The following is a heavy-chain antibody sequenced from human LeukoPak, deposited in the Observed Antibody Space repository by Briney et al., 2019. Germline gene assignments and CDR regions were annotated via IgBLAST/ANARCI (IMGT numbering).Heavy chain of an antibody. J-gene: IGHJ4*02. CDR3: ATTYYNILTGHIPL. CDR1: GGSFSGYY. V-gene: IGHV4-34*01. D-gene: IGHD3-9*01. CDR2: INQSGST. Sequence: SETLSLTCAVYGGSFSGYYWSWIRQAPGKRLDWIGEINQSGSTNYNPSLKSRATISVDTSNNQLSLKLSSVTAADTAVYYCATTYYNILTGHIPLWGQGTLVTVSS.